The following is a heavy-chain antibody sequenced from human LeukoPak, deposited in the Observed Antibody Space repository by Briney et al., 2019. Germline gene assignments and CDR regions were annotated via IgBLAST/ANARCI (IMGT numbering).Heavy chain of an antibody. CDR1: GYSFTTYW. CDR3: ARRQGCSSTSCPPDS. CDR2: IYPGDSDT. J-gene: IGHJ4*02. Sequence: GESLKISCRGSGYSFTTYWIGWVRQMPGKGLEWMGIIYPGDSDTRYSPSFQGQVTMTADKSINTAYLQWSSLKASDTAMYYCARRQGCSSTSCPPDSWGQGTLVTVSS. D-gene: IGHD2-2*01. V-gene: IGHV5-51*01.